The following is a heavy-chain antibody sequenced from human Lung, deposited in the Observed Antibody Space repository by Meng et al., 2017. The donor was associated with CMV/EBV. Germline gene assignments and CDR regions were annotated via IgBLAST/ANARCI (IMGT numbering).Heavy chain of an antibody. J-gene: IGHJ4*02. CDR1: GFTFTNYW. V-gene: IGHV3-7*01. Sequence: GGSLRLSCAASGFTFTNYWMTWVRQAPGKGLEWVANTKQDGNGKLYVDSVRGRFTISRDNAENLVFLQMNSLRPDDTAVYYCARHVRYRFDYWGQGALVTVSS. CDR2: TKQDGNGK. D-gene: IGHD4-11*01. CDR3: ARHVRYRFDY.